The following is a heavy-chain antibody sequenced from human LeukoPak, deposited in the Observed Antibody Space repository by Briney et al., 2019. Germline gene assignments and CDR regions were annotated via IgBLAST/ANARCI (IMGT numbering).Heavy chain of an antibody. CDR3: ARDSGYCSRISCS. J-gene: IGHJ4*02. Sequence: GGSLRLSCAASGFTFSSYSMNWVRQAPGKGLEWVSSISSSSSYIYYADSVKGRFTISRDNAKNSLYLQMNGLRAEDTAVYYCARDSGYCSRISCSWGQGTLVTVSS. D-gene: IGHD2-2*01. CDR2: ISSSSSYI. V-gene: IGHV3-21*01. CDR1: GFTFSSYS.